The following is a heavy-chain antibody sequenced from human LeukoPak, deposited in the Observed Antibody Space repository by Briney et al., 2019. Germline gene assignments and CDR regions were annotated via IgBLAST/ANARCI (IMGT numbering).Heavy chain of an antibody. D-gene: IGHD3-22*01. Sequence: PSQTLSLTCTVSGGSISSGNYYWSWIRQPAGKGLEWIGRIYTSGSTNYNPSLKSRVTISVDTSKNQFSLKLSSVTAADTAVYYCCTMITYYDSNDYWGQGTLVTVSS. J-gene: IGHJ4*02. V-gene: IGHV4-61*02. CDR1: GGSISSGNYY. CDR2: IYTSGST. CDR3: CTMITYYDSNDY.